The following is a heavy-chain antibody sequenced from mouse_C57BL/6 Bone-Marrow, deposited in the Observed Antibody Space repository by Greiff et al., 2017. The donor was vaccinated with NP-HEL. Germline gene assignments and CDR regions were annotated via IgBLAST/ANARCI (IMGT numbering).Heavy chain of an antibody. V-gene: IGHV1-22*01. CDR2: INPNNGGT. CDR1: GYTFTDYN. J-gene: IGHJ1*03. Sequence: EVKLVESGPELVKPGASVKMSCKASGYTFTDYNMHWVKQSHGKSLEWIGYINPNNGGTSYNQKFKGKATLTVNKSSSTAYMELRSLASEASADYCCARWCYWYFDVWGTGTTVTVSS. D-gene: IGHD1-1*02. CDR3: ARWCYWYFDV.